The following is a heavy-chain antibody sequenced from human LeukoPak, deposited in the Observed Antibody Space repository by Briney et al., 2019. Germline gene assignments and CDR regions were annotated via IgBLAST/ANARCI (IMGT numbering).Heavy chain of an antibody. CDR3: ARAKKTCSSTSCYDPYYYYGMDV. V-gene: IGHV3-33*01. CDR2: IWYDGSNK. D-gene: IGHD2-2*01. Sequence: PGGSLRLSCAASGFTFSSYGMHWVRQAPGKGLEWVVVIWYDGSNKYYADSVKGRFTISRDNSKNTLYLQMNSLRAEDTAVYYCARAKKTCSSTSCYDPYYYYGMDVWGQGTTVTVSS. CDR1: GFTFSSYG. J-gene: IGHJ6*02.